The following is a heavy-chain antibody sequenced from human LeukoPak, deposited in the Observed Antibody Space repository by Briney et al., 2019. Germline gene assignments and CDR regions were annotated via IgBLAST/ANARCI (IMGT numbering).Heavy chain of an antibody. CDR1: GGTFSSYA. D-gene: IGHD5-24*01. CDR2: IIPILGIA. Sequence: SVKVSCKASGGTFSSYAISWVRQAPGQGLEWMGRIIPILGIANYAQKFQGRVTITTDESTSTAYMELSSLRSEDTAVYYCAHSRDGYINFDYWGQGTLVTVSS. J-gene: IGHJ4*02. V-gene: IGHV1-69*04. CDR3: AHSRDGYINFDY.